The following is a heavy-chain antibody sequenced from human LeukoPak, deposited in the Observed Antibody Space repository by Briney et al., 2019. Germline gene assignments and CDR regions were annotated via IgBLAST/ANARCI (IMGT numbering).Heavy chain of an antibody. CDR3: ARDWTSITIFGVVIRSGMDV. V-gene: IGHV3-21*01. J-gene: IGHJ6*02. Sequence: GGSLRLSCAASGFTFSSYSMNWVRQAPGKGLEWVSSISSSSSYIYYADSVKGRFTISRDNAKNSLYLQMNSLRAEDTAVYYCARDWTSITIFGVVIRSGMDVWGQGTTVTVSS. D-gene: IGHD3-3*01. CDR2: ISSSSSYI. CDR1: GFTFSSYS.